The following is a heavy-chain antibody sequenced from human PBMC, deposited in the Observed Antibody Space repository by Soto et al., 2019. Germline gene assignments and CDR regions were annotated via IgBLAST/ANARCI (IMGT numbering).Heavy chain of an antibody. J-gene: IGHJ4*02. CDR1: GGSISRSNW. CDR2: IYHSGST. D-gene: IGHD2-15*01. V-gene: IGHV4-4*02. Sequence: TLSLTCAVSGGSISRSNWCSWVRQPPGKGLEWIGEIYHSGSTNYNPSLKSRVTISVDKSKNQFSLKLSSVTAADTAVYYCAREEDCSGGSCYSGFHYWGQGTLVTVSS. CDR3: AREEDCSGGSCYSGFHY.